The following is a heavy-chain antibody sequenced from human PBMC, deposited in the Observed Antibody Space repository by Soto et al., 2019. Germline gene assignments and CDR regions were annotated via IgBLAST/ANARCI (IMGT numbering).Heavy chain of an antibody. J-gene: IGHJ4*02. D-gene: IGHD6-6*01. CDR1: GFTFSSYW. V-gene: IGHV3-7*01. CDR2: MNPDGSER. Sequence: EVDLVESGGGLVQPGGSLRLSCVAYGFTFSSYWMSWVRQAPGKGLEWVANMNPDGSERLFLESVKGRFTISRDNGRNSVYLQMDSLRAEDTAVYYCARGTMAAPGKDYWGQGTLVTVSS. CDR3: ARGTMAAPGKDY.